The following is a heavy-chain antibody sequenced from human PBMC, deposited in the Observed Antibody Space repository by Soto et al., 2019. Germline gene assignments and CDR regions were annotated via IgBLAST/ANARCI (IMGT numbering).Heavy chain of an antibody. CDR1: GYSFTSYW. CDR2: IYPGDSDT. J-gene: IGHJ4*02. Sequence: RGESLKISCKGSGYSFTSYWIGWVRQMPGKGLEWMGIIYPGDSDTRYSPSFQGQVTISADKSISTAYLQRSSLKVSDTAMYYCGRPMTTVTTDYWGQGTLVTVSS. D-gene: IGHD4-17*01. CDR3: GRPMTTVTTDY. V-gene: IGHV5-51*01.